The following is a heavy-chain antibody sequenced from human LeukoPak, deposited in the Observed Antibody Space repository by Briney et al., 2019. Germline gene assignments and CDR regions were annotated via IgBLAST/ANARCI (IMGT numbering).Heavy chain of an antibody. D-gene: IGHD3-10*01. Sequence: PGGSLRLSCAASGFTFSSYGMHWVRQAPSKGLEWVAVISYDGSNKYYADSVKGRFTISRDNSKNTLYLQMNSLRAEDTAVYYCAKDLARSYYYGSGSYYRGFDYWGQGTLVTVSS. V-gene: IGHV3-30*18. J-gene: IGHJ4*02. CDR1: GFTFSSYG. CDR2: ISYDGSNK. CDR3: AKDLARSYYYGSGSYYRGFDY.